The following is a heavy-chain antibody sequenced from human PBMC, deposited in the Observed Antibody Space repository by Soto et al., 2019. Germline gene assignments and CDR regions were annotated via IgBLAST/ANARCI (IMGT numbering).Heavy chain of an antibody. CDR1: GGSISNYY. CDR2: IYYSGST. V-gene: IGHV4-59*08. CDR3: ARNIRSRPFDS. D-gene: IGHD6-6*01. J-gene: IGHJ4*02. Sequence: PSETLSLTCTVSGGSISNYYWSWIRQPPGKGLEWIGFIYYSGSTNYNPSLKSRVTISVDTSKNQFSLHLNSVTPEDSAVYYCARNIRSRPFDSWGQGTLVTVSS.